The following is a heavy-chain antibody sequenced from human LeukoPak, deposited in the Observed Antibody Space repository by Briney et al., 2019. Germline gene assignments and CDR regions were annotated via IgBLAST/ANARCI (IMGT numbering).Heavy chain of an antibody. J-gene: IGHJ3*02. CDR1: GGTFSSYA. Sequence: SVKVSCKASGGTFSSYAISWVRQAPGQGLEWMGGIIPIFGTANYAQKFQGRVTITADESTSTAYMELSSLRSEDTAVYYCARDVFTGTSGAFDIWGQGTMVTVSS. CDR2: IIPIFGTA. D-gene: IGHD1-14*01. V-gene: IGHV1-69*13. CDR3: ARDVFTGTSGAFDI.